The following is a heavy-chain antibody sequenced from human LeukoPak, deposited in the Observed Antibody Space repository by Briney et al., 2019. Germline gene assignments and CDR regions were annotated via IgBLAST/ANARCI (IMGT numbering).Heavy chain of an antibody. Sequence: GGSLRLSCAASGFTFSSYAMSWFRQAPGKGLEWVSAISGSGGSTYYADSVKGRFTISRDNSKNTLYLQMNSLRAEDTAVYYCAKVPYCSGGSCSGNYFDYWGQGTLVTVSS. CDR1: GFTFSSYA. CDR3: AKVPYCSGGSCSGNYFDY. J-gene: IGHJ4*02. CDR2: ISGSGGST. V-gene: IGHV3-23*01. D-gene: IGHD2-15*01.